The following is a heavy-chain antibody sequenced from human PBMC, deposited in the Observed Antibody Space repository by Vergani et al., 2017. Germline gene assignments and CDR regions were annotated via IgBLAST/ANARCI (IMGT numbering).Heavy chain of an antibody. CDR1: GFTFSSYS. J-gene: IGHJ6*02. CDR2: ISSSSSTI. CDR3: ARDSIDGGMDV. V-gene: IGHV3-48*01. D-gene: IGHD2-15*01. Sequence: EVHLVESGGGLVQPGRSLRLSCAASGFTFSSYSMNWVRQAPGKGLEWVSYISSSSSTIYYADSVKGRFTISRDNAKNSLYLQMNSLRAEDTAVYYCARDSIDGGMDVWGQGTTVTVSS.